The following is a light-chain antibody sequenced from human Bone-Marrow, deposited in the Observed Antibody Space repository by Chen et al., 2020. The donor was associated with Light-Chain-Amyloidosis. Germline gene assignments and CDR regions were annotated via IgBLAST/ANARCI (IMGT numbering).Light chain of an antibody. CDR2: EAL. CDR1: QSLLYSNGVTY. Sequence: DVVMTQTPLSLSVTPGQPASISCKSSQSLLYSNGVTYLYWFLHMPGQPSQLLIYEALNRFSGVPRRLSGSVSGTDFTLKISRVEAEGVGTYYCMQSIHLRTFGQGTKVEIK. J-gene: IGKJ1*01. CDR3: MQSIHLRT. V-gene: IGKV2D-29*01.